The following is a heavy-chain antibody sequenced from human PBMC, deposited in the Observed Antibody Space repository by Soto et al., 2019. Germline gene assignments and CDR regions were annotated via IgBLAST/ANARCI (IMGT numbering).Heavy chain of an antibody. D-gene: IGHD3-16*01. CDR3: ARDQSWANSPPDAFDI. CDR2: ISYSSTYT. V-gene: IGHV3-11*06. Sequence: QVQLVESGGGLVKSGGSLRLSCSASGFTLSDYYMSWIRQAPGKGLEWVSYISYSSTYTNYADSVKGRFTVSRDNARNSLYLQMDSLRAEDTAVYYCARDQSWANSPPDAFDIWGQGTMVTVSS. J-gene: IGHJ3*02. CDR1: GFTLSDYY.